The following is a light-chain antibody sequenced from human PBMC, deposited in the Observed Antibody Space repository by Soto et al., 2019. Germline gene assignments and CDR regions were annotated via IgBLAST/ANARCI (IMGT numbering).Light chain of an antibody. CDR1: SSNIGNNY. V-gene: IGLV1-40*01. Sequence: QAVVTQPPSVSAAPGQKVTISCSGSSSNIGNNYVAWYQQLPGTAPKLLIYGNINRPSGVPDRFSGSKSGPSASLAITGLQAEDEADYYCQSYDSRLSNDVFGGGTKLTVL. J-gene: IGLJ1*01. CDR2: GNI. CDR3: QSYDSRLSNDV.